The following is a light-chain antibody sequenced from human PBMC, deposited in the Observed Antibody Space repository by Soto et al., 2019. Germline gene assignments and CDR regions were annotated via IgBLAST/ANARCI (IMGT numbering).Light chain of an antibody. CDR1: SSDVGSYNL. J-gene: IGLJ1*01. V-gene: IGLV2-23*01. CDR2: EGS. CDR3: SSYAGVGV. Sequence: QSALTQPASVSGSPGQSITISCTGTSSDVGSYNLVSWYQQHPGKAPKLMIYEGSKRPSGVSNRFSGSKSGNTASLTISGLQAEDEADSSCSSYAGVGVLGTGPKVTVL.